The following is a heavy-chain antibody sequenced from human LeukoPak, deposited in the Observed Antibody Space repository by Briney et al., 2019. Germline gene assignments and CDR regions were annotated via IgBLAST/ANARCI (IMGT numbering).Heavy chain of an antibody. V-gene: IGHV3-7*01. CDR3: ARVSYYYGSGMFRAFDI. CDR1: GFTFSSYW. CDR2: IKQDGSEK. D-gene: IGHD3-10*01. J-gene: IGHJ3*02. Sequence: PGGSLRLSCAASGFTFSSYWMSWVRQAPGKGLEWVANIKQDGSEKYYVDSVKGRFTISRDNAKNSLYLQMNSLRAEDTAVYYCARVSYYYGSGMFRAFDIWGQGTMVTVSS.